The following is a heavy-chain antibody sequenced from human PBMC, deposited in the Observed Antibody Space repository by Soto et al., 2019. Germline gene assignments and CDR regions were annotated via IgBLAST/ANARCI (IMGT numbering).Heavy chain of an antibody. V-gene: IGHV4-59*01. CDR1: GGSISSYY. J-gene: IGHJ6*02. CDR2: IYYSGST. CDR3: ARLYSSGYPDYYYYGMDV. D-gene: IGHD3-22*01. Sequence: SETLSLTCTVSGGSISSYYWSWIRQPPGKGLEWIGYIYYSGSTNYNPSLKSRVTISVDTSKNQFSLKLSSVTAADTAVYYCARLYSSGYPDYYYYGMDVWGQGTTVTVS.